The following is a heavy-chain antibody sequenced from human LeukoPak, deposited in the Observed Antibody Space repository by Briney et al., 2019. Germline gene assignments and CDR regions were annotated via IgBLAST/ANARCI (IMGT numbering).Heavy chain of an antibody. CDR3: ARVGTWELQRVFDF. CDR2: INREGNEK. J-gene: IGHJ4*02. Sequence: EGSLRLSCATFGLAFSDYWMTWVRQVPGKGLEWVANINREGNEKYYVDSVKGRFTISRDNAKNSVDLQMDSLRVEDTAVYYCARVGTWELQRVFDFWGQGTLVTVSS. D-gene: IGHD1-26*01. V-gene: IGHV3-7*01. CDR1: GLAFSDYW.